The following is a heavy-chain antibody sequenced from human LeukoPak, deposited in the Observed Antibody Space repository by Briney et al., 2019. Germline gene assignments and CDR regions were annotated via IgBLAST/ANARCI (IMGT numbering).Heavy chain of an antibody. Sequence: HTGGSLRLSCTASGFTFGDYAMSWVRQAPGKGLEWVGFIRSKAYGGTTEYAASVKGRFTISRDDYKSIAYLQMNSLKTEDTAVYYCTRENCSGGSCSNWFDPWGQGTLVTVSS. CDR1: GFTFGDYA. CDR3: TRENCSGGSCSNWFDP. J-gene: IGHJ5*02. D-gene: IGHD2-15*01. V-gene: IGHV3-49*04. CDR2: IRSKAYGGTT.